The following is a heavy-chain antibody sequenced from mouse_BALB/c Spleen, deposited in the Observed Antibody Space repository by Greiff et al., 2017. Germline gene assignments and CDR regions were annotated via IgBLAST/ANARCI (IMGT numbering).Heavy chain of an antibody. V-gene: IGHV5-6-5*01. CDR2: ISSGGST. J-gene: IGHJ2*01. CDR1: GFTFSSYA. D-gene: IGHD1-1*01. Sequence: DVMLVESGGGLVKPGGSLKLSCAASGFTFSSYAMSWVRQTPEKRLEWVASISSGGSTYYPDSVKGRFTISRDNARNILYLQMSSLRSEDTAMYYCARGALHYYGSSPYYFDYWGQGTTLTVSS. CDR3: ARGALHYYGSSPYYFDY.